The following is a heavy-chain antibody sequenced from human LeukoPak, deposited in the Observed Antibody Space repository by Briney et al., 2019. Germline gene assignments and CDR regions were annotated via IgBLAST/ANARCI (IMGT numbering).Heavy chain of an antibody. V-gene: IGHV3-11*01. CDR1: GFTFSDYY. CDR3: AKILFGDYADMDV. Sequence: PGGSLRLSCAASGFTFSDYYMSWIRQAPGKGLEWVSYISSSGSTIYYADSVKGRFTISRDNAKNSLYLQMNTLRAEDTAVYYCAKILFGDYADMDVWGQGTTVTVSS. CDR2: ISSSGSTI. J-gene: IGHJ6*02. D-gene: IGHD3-10*01.